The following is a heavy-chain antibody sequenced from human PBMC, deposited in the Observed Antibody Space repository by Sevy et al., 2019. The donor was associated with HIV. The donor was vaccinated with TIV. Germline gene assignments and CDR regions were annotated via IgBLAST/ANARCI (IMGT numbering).Heavy chain of an antibody. CDR3: ARGGQWLAHYYYYGMDV. CDR2: IWYDGSNK. CDR1: GFTFSSYG. Sequence: GGSLRLSCAASGFTFSSYGMHWVRQAPGKGLEWVAVIWYDGSNKYYADSVKGRLTISRDNSKNTLYLQMNSLRAEDTAVYYCARGGQWLAHYYYYGMDVWGQGSTVTVSS. J-gene: IGHJ6*02. D-gene: IGHD6-19*01. V-gene: IGHV3-33*01.